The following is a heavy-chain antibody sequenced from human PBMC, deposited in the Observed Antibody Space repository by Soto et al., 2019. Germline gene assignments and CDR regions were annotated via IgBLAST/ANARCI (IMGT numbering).Heavy chain of an antibody. CDR3: ARLCSGTKWFDSPYYYYAMDV. Sequence: LWSRVTISVDTSKNQFSLKLSSVTAADTAVYYCARLCSGTKWFDSPYYYYAMDVWGQGTTVTVSS. J-gene: IGHJ6*02. D-gene: IGHD3-10*02. V-gene: IGHV4-39*01.